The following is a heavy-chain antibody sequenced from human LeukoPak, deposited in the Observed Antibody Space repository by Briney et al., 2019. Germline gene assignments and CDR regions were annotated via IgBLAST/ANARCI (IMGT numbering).Heavy chain of an antibody. D-gene: IGHD3-22*01. V-gene: IGHV3-53*01. J-gene: IGHJ4*02. Sequence: PGGSLRLSCAASRFTVSSNYMSWVRQAPGKGLEWVSVIYSGGSTYYADSVKGRFTISRDNSKNTLYLQMNSLRAEDTAVYYCAREIEGDYDSSGYRPLHFDYWGQGTLVTVSS. CDR3: AREIEGDYDSSGYRPLHFDY. CDR1: RFTVSSNY. CDR2: IYSGGST.